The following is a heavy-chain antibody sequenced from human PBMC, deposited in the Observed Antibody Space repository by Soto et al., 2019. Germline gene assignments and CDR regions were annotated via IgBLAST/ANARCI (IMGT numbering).Heavy chain of an antibody. CDR1: GFTFSSYW. J-gene: IGHJ6*02. D-gene: IGHD2-15*01. V-gene: IGHV3-7*01. Sequence: EVQLVASGGGLVQPGGPLRLSCAASGFTFSSYWMSWVRQAPGKGLEWVANIKQDGSEKYYVDSVKGRFTISRDNAKNSQYLQLNSLRVEDTAVYYCARAVVWGGMDVWGQGTTVTVSS. CDR2: IKQDGSEK. CDR3: ARAVVWGGMDV.